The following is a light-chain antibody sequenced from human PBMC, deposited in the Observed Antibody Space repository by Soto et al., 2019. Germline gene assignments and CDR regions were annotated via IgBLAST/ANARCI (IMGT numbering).Light chain of an antibody. CDR1: QSVRSSY. J-gene: IGKJ5*01. CDR2: GAS. Sequence: EIVLTQSPGTLSLSPGEIATLSCSASQSVRSSYLAWYQQKPGQAPRLLIYGASSRATGIPDRFSGSGSGTDFTLSISRLEPEDFAVYYCQQYGSSPITFGQGTRLEIK. CDR3: QQYGSSPIT. V-gene: IGKV3-20*01.